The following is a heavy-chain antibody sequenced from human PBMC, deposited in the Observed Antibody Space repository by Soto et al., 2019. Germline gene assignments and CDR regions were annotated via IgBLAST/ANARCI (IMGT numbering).Heavy chain of an antibody. V-gene: IGHV4-59*08. D-gene: IGHD3-10*01. CDR2: IYYSGST. J-gene: IGHJ4*01. CDR1: GGSISSYY. CDR3: ARHNYGSGSTYFDY. Sequence: SETLSLTCTVSGGSISSYYWSWIRQPPVKGLEWIGYIYYSGSTNYNPSLKSRVTISVDTSKNQFSLKLNSMTAADTAVYYCARHNYGSGSTYFDYWGHGTLVTVSS.